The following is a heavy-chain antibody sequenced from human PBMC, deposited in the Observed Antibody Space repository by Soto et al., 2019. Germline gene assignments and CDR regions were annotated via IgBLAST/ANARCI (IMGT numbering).Heavy chain of an antibody. D-gene: IGHD5-12*01. Sequence: QVQLVQSGAEVKKPGASVKVSCKASGIPSTTYAIHWVRQAPGHGLEWMGWINTGNGNTRYSQRFLGRASLTTDTSTSTASMDLSSLTSEDTAVYYCARAISGYVTWGQGTLITVSS. J-gene: IGHJ5*02. CDR1: GIPSTTYA. CDR2: INTGNGNT. V-gene: IGHV1-3*04. CDR3: ARAISGYVT.